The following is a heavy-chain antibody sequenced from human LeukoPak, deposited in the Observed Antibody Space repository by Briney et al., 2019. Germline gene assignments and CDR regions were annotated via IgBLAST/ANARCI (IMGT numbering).Heavy chain of an antibody. CDR1: GFTFSGYG. V-gene: IGHV3-30*18. D-gene: IGHD6-19*01. Sequence: GGSLRLSCAASGFTFSGYGMHWVRQAPGKGLGWVAVISYDGSNKYYADSVKGRFTISRDNSKNTLYLQMNSLRAEDTAVYYCAKESYSSEASYYGMDVWGQGTTVTVSS. CDR2: ISYDGSNK. CDR3: AKESYSSEASYYGMDV. J-gene: IGHJ6*02.